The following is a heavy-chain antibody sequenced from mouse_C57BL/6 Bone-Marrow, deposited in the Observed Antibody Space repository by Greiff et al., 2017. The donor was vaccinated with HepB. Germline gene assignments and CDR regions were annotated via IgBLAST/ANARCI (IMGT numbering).Heavy chain of an antibody. J-gene: IGHJ4*01. V-gene: IGHV5-16*01. CDR3: ARDGAYYSNYYAMDY. D-gene: IGHD2-5*01. CDR1: GFTFSDYY. Sequence: EVNVVESEGGLVQPGSSMKLSCTASGFTFSDYYMAWVRQVPEKGLEWVANINYDGRSTYYLDSLKSRFIISRDNAKNILYLQMSSLKSEDTATYYCARDGAYYSNYYAMDYWGQGTSVTVSS. CDR2: INYDGRST.